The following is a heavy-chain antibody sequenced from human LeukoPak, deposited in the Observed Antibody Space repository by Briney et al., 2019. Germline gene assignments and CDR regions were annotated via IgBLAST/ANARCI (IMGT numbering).Heavy chain of an antibody. CDR1: GGSFGDFA. CDR3: AATSIIFNWFDP. CDR2: SVPMSDTK. Sequence: GASVKVSCKASGGSFGDFAIIWARQAPGHGLEWMGRSVPMSDTKDYAQKFQGRVTFTTDESTTTAHMELSNLSPEDTAVYYCAATSIIFNWFDPWGQGTLVTVSS. V-gene: IGHV1-69*05. J-gene: IGHJ5*02. D-gene: IGHD1-14*01.